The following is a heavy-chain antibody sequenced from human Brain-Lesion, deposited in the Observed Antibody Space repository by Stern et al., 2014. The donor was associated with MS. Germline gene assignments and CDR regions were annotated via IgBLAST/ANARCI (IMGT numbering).Heavy chain of an antibody. V-gene: IGHV3-53*01. D-gene: IGHD5-18*01. CDR2: MYSRGGT. CDR3: ARKTDTAVGGDY. Sequence: EVQLVQSGGGLIQPGGSLKLSCAASGLSVSTNFMSWVSQAPGKGLDRVSLMYSRGGTNYADSVKGRFTISRDSSKNTLYLQMSDLRAEDTAVYYCARKTDTAVGGDYWGPGTLVTVSS. CDR1: GLSVSTNF. J-gene: IGHJ4*02.